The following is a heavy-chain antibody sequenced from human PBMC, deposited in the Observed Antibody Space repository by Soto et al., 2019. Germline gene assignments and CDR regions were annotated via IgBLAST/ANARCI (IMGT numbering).Heavy chain of an antibody. V-gene: IGHV3-23*01. Sequence: GGSLRLSCAASGFTFSSYWMHWVRQAPGKGLVWVSAISGSGGSTYYADSVKGRFTISRDNSKNTLYLQMNSLRAEDTAVYYCANSRARIAAAGQRLDYWGQGTLVTVSS. CDR1: GFTFSSYW. D-gene: IGHD6-13*01. CDR3: ANSRARIAAAGQRLDY. J-gene: IGHJ4*02. CDR2: ISGSGGST.